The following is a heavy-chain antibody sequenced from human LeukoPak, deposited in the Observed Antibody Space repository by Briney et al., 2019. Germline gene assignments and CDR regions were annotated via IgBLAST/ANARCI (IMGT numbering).Heavy chain of an antibody. J-gene: IGHJ4*02. CDR1: GFTFEASA. CDR2: ITGGGEST. D-gene: IGHD2-2*01. Sequence: GGSLRLSCAASGFTFEASAMSWVRQAPGKGLEWVAVITGGGESTYYADSVKGRFTISRDNSKKTLFLQVNSLRAEDTSVYFCAQNIGDQLLCGFNYWGQGIVVTVSS. V-gene: IGHV3-23*01. CDR3: AQNIGDQLLCGFNY.